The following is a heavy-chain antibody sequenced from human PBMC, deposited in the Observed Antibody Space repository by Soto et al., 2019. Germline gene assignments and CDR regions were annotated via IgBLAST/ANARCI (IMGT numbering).Heavy chain of an antibody. Sequence: GSLRLSCAVSGFSFSSAWMTWIRQAPGKGLERVAIMNEDGSERYYVDSVKGRFTISRDNAKNALFLQMNSLRVEDTAVYFCARDRAYSRFDYWGQGSLVTVSS. V-gene: IGHV3-7*03. D-gene: IGHD4-4*01. J-gene: IGHJ4*02. CDR2: MNEDGSER. CDR1: GFSFSSAW. CDR3: ARDRAYSRFDY.